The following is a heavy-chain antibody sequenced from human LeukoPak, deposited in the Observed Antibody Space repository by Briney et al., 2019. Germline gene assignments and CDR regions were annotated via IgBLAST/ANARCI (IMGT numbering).Heavy chain of an antibody. Sequence: SETLSLTCTVSGGSISSGDYYWSWIRQPPGKGLEWIGYIYYSGSTYYNPSLKSRVTISVDTSKNQFSLKLSSVTAADTAVYYCARGVALMVYAYWFDPWGQGTLVTVSS. CDR3: ARGVALMVYAYWFDP. CDR1: GGSISSGDYY. CDR2: IYYSGST. V-gene: IGHV4-30-4*01. D-gene: IGHD2-8*01. J-gene: IGHJ5*02.